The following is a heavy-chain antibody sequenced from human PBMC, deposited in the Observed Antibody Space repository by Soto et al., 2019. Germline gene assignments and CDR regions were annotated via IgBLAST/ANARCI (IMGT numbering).Heavy chain of an antibody. Sequence: ASVKVSCKASGYTFTSYAIHCVRQAPGQRTEWMGWINHGNAKKKYSKTFQGRVTITRDTYASTAYMELRSLRSEETAVYYCDTVNNPGALDYWGQGTLVTVSS. CDR3: DTVNNPGALDY. D-gene: IGHD4-17*01. V-gene: IGHV1-3*01. CDR2: INHGNAKK. J-gene: IGHJ4*02. CDR1: GYTFTSYA.